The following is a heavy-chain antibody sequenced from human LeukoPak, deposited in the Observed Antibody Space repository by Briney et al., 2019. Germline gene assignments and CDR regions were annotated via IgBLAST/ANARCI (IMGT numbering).Heavy chain of an antibody. J-gene: IGHJ4*02. CDR3: ARDREDDDSFDY. CDR2: IYYSGST. D-gene: IGHD3-22*01. V-gene: IGHV4-39*07. CDR1: GGSISSSSYY. Sequence: SETLSLTCTVSGGSISSSSYYWGWIRQPPGKGLEWIGSIYYSGSTYYNPSLKSRVTISVDTSKNQFSLKLSPVTAADTAVYYCARDREDDDSFDYWGQGTLVTVSS.